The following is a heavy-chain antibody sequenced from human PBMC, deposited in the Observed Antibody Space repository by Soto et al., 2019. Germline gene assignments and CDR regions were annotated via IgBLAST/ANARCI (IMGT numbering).Heavy chain of an antibody. Sequence: ASVKVSCKASGYTFTGYYMHWVRQAPGQGLEWMGWINPNSGGTNYAQKFQGWVTMTRDTSISTAYIELSRLRSDDTAVYYCARGLGAQLSDYYYYYGMDVWGQGTTVTVSS. CDR2: INPNSGGT. D-gene: IGHD5-18*01. J-gene: IGHJ6*02. V-gene: IGHV1-2*04. CDR3: ARGLGAQLSDYYYYYGMDV. CDR1: GYTFTGYY.